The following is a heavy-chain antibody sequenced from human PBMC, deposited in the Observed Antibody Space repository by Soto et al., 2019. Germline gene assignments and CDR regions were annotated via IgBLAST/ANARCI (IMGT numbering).Heavy chain of an antibody. Sequence: ASVKVSCKTSGYTFNTYGINWVRQAPGQGLELMGWISAYDGKTTYAEKFQGRVTLTTDTSTSTAYMELRSLRSDDTAIYYCARDPHEFWTSYWFDPWGQGAPVTVSS. D-gene: IGHD3-3*01. CDR2: ISAYDGKT. V-gene: IGHV1-18*01. CDR1: GYTFNTYG. CDR3: ARDPHEFWTSYWFDP. J-gene: IGHJ5*02.